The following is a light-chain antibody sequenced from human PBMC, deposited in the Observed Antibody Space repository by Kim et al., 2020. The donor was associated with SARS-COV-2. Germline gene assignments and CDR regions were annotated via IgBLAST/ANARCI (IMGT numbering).Light chain of an antibody. CDR2: DVS. J-gene: IGLJ3*02. V-gene: IGLV2-14*03. CDR3: SSYTSSRTWV. Sequence: GQSITSSCTGTSSDVGGYNYVSWYQQHPGKAPKPMIYDVSNRPSGVSNRFSGSKSGNTASLTISGLQAEDEAGYYCSSYTSSRTWVFGGGTQLTVL. CDR1: SSDVGGYNY.